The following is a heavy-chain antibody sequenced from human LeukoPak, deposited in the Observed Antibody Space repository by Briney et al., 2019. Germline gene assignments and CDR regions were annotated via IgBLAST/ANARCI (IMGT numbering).Heavy chain of an antibody. D-gene: IGHD5-18*01. CDR3: ARAGGDTAMLTFDY. CDR1: GFTFSSYG. Sequence: GGSLRLSCAASGFTFSSYGMSWVRQAPGKGLEWVSAISGSGGSTYYADSVKGRFTISRDNSKNTLYMQMNSLRAEDTAVYYCARAGGDTAMLTFDYWGQGTLVTVSS. J-gene: IGHJ4*02. CDR2: ISGSGGST. V-gene: IGHV3-23*01.